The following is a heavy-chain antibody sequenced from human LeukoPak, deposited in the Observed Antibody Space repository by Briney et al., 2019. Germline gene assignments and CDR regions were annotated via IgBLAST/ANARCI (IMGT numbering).Heavy chain of an antibody. D-gene: IGHD6-19*01. Sequence: GGSLRLSCAASGFTFSSYWMSWVRQAPGKGLEWVANIKQDGSEKYYVDSMKGRFTISRDNAKNSLYLQMNSLRAEDTALYYCARDIVLIAVAVRGSFDIWGQGTMVTVSS. V-gene: IGHV3-7*03. CDR3: ARDIVLIAVAVRGSFDI. CDR2: IKQDGSEK. CDR1: GFTFSSYW. J-gene: IGHJ3*02.